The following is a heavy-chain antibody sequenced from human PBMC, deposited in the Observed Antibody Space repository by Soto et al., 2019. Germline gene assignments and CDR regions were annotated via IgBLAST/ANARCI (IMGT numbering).Heavy chain of an antibody. D-gene: IGHD3-22*01. CDR1: GGSISSGDYY. CDR3: ARSRITMIVVMPSYFDY. CDR2: IYYSGST. J-gene: IGHJ4*02. Sequence: SETLSLTCTVSGGSISSGDYYWSWIRQPPGKGLEWIGYIYYSGSTYYNPSLKSRVTISVDTSKNQFSLKLSSVTAADTAVYYCARSRITMIVVMPSYFDYWGQGTLVTVSS. V-gene: IGHV4-30-4*01.